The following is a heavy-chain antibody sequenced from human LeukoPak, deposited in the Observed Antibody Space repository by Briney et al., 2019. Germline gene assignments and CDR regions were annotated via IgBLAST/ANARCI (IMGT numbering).Heavy chain of an antibody. CDR2: IYYSGST. D-gene: IGHD6-13*01. Sequence: SETLSLTCTVSGGSISSGDYYWSWIRQPPGKGLEWIGYIYYSGSTNYNPSLKSRVTISVDTSKNQFSLKLSSVTAADTAVYYCARLAAAGPSRPFDYWGQGTLVTVSS. CDR3: ARLAAAGPSRPFDY. V-gene: IGHV4-61*08. CDR1: GGSISSGDYY. J-gene: IGHJ4*02.